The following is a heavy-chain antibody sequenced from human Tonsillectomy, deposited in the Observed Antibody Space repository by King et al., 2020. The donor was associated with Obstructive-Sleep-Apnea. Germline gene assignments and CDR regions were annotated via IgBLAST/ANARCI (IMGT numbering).Heavy chain of an antibody. V-gene: IGHV4-39*07. D-gene: IGHD1-26*01. CDR3: ARTGWDQTGYYYYGMDV. CDR1: GDSISSSGYY. CDR2: IYVSGTT. J-gene: IGHJ6*02. Sequence: LQLQESGPGLVKPSETLSLTCTVSGDSISSSGYYWGWIRQPPGKGLEWIGSIYVSGTTYYNPSLKSRVTISVDTTKNQFSLKLSSVTDADTAVYYCARTGWDQTGYYYYGMDVWGQGTTVTVSS.